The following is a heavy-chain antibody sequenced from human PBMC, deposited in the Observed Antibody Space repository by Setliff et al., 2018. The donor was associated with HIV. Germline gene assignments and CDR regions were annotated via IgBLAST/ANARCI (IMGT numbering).Heavy chain of an antibody. CDR1: GFTFSNYD. V-gene: IGHV3-23*01. CDR2: INYNGGST. D-gene: IGHD2-21*01. CDR3: AKLQEGHVYSHYDS. Sequence: LSLSCAASGFTFSNYDMNWVRQAPGKGLEWVANINYNGGSTYYADSVKGRLTISRDNSQNALYLHMNSLRAEDTAVYYCAKLQEGHVYSHYDSWGQGTLVTVSS. J-gene: IGHJ4*02.